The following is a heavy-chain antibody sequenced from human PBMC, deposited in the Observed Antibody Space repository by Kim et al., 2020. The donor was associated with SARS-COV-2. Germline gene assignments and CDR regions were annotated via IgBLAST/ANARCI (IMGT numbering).Heavy chain of an antibody. D-gene: IGHD3-9*01. CDR2: INTNTGNP. CDR3: ARVFVRYFDWTGDAFDI. V-gene: IGHV7-4-1*02. J-gene: IGHJ3*02. CDR1: GYTFTSYA. Sequence: ASVKVSCKASGYTFTSYAMNWVRQAPGQGLEWMGWINTNTGNPTYAQGFTGRFVFSLDTSVSTAYLQISSLKDEDTAVYYCARVFVRYFDWTGDAFDIWGQGTMVTVSS.